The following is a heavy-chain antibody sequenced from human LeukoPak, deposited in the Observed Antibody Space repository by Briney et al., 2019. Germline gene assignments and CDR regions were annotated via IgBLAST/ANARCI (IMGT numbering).Heavy chain of an antibody. CDR1: GFSFSTYS. Sequence: GFLRLSCAASGFSFSTYSMTWVRQAPGKGLEWVSYISSNGTYIYYADSLKGRFTISRDNAKNSLYLQMNSLRAEDTAVYYCARGVDFWGQGTLVTVSS. CDR3: ARGVDF. V-gene: IGHV3-21*01. D-gene: IGHD3-3*01. J-gene: IGHJ4*02. CDR2: ISSNGTYI.